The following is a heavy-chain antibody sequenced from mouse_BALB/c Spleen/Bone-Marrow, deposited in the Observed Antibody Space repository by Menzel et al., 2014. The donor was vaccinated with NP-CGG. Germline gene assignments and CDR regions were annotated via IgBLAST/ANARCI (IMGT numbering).Heavy chain of an antibody. CDR1: GYTFTGYV. CDR3: AREGGLRRGDYYVMDY. D-gene: IGHD2-4*01. Sequence: VQLQQSGPELVKPGASVKMFCKASGYTFTGYVMHWVKQKPGQGLEWIGYINPYSDGTKYNEKFKGKATLTSDKSSSTAYMELSSLTSEDSAVYYCAREGGLRRGDYYVMDYWGQGTSVTVSS. J-gene: IGHJ4*01. CDR2: INPYSDGT. V-gene: IGHV1-14*01.